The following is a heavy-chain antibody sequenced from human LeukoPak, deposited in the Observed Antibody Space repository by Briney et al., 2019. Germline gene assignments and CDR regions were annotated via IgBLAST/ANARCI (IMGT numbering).Heavy chain of an antibody. CDR2: ISYDGNDK. CDR1: GFTFSNYA. V-gene: IGHV3-30*18. J-gene: IGHJ6*02. CDR3: AKDAVNCSGTSCSYGMDV. D-gene: IGHD2-2*01. Sequence: GASLRLSCAASGFTFSNYAIHWVRQAPGKGLEWVAVISYDGNDKYYADSVKGRFTTSRDNSNNALYLQMHSLRPEDTAVYSCAKDAVNCSGTSCSYGMDVWGQGTTVTVSS.